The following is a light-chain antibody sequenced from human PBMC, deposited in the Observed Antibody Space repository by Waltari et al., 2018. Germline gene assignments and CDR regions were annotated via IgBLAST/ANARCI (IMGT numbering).Light chain of an antibody. Sequence: SYVLTQPPSVSVAPGQTARITCGGNHIGSKRVHWYQQKPGQAPVLVVYDNSDRPSGIPERFSGSNSGNTATLTISRVEAGDEADYYCQVWDITSDHFVFGTGTKVTVL. CDR2: DNS. CDR3: QVWDITSDHFV. J-gene: IGLJ1*01. V-gene: IGLV3-21*02. CDR1: HIGSKR.